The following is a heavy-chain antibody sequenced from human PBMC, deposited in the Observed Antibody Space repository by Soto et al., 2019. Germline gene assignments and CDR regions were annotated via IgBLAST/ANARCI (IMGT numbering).Heavy chain of an antibody. D-gene: IGHD3-10*01. Sequence: EVQLVESGGGLVQPGGSLRLSCDASGFSFSSYTLNWVRQAPGKGLEWVSSITSSSRYVYYADSVKGRFTISRDNAENSLYLQMNSLRAEDTAVYYCARDGVKATMVSTGGLDYWGQGTLVTVSS. CDR2: ITSSSRYV. CDR1: GFSFSSYT. V-gene: IGHV3-21*01. J-gene: IGHJ4*02. CDR3: ARDGVKATMVSTGGLDY.